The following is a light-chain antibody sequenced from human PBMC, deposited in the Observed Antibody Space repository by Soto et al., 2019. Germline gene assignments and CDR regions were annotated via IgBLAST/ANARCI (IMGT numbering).Light chain of an antibody. V-gene: IGLV2-11*01. CDR1: SSDVAIYNY. CDR3: CSYAGSYTFARNV. J-gene: IGLJ1*01. Sequence: QSVLTQPRSVSGSPGQSVTISCTGTSSDVAIYNYISWYQQHPGEAPKLMIHDVSERPSGVPDRFSGSKPGNTASLTISGLQAEDEADYYCCSYAGSYTFARNVFGTGTKVTVL. CDR2: DVS.